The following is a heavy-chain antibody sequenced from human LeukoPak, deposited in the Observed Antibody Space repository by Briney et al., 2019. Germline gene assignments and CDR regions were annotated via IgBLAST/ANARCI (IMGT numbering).Heavy chain of an antibody. CDR3: VQDWVATIVVPRHFDY. Sequence: PGGSLRLSCSASGFTFSSHAMHRVRRAPGKGLEYVSAISGNGDSTYYADSVKGRFTISRDNSKNTLYLQMNSLRAEDTAVCHCVQDWVATIVVPRHFDYWGQGTLVTVSS. D-gene: IGHD5-24*01. CDR1: GFTFSSHA. J-gene: IGHJ4*02. V-gene: IGHV3-64*04. CDR2: ISGNGDST.